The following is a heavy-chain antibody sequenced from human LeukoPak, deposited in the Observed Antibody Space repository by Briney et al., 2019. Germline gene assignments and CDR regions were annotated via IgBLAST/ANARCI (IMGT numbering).Heavy chain of an antibody. V-gene: IGHV3-23*01. D-gene: IGHD6-13*01. J-gene: IGHJ1*01. CDR3: ARSYDSSSWYTLYFQH. Sequence: GGSLRLSCVASGFTFSTYGMTWVRQAPGKGLEWVSTISNSGENTYYADSVKGRFTISRDNSENTLYLQMNSLRAEDTAVYYCARSYDSSSWYTLYFQHWGQGTLVTVSS. CDR2: ISNSGENT. CDR1: GFTFSTYG.